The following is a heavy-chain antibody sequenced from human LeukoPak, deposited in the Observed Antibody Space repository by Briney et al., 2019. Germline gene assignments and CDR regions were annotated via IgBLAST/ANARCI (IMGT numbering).Heavy chain of an antibody. Sequence: GGSLRLSCAASGFTLSTCGMHWVRQAPGKGLEWVAMISHDGNNRQYADFAKGRFSISRDNSKNTLYLEMNSLRTEDTAVYHCARGWYSFDYWGQGTLVTVSS. CDR2: ISHDGNNR. J-gene: IGHJ4*02. CDR1: GFTLSTCG. V-gene: IGHV3-30*03. CDR3: ARGWYSFDY. D-gene: IGHD6-19*01.